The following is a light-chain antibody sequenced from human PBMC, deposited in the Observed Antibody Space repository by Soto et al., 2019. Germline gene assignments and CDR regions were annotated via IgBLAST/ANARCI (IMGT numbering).Light chain of an antibody. CDR2: GAS. Sequence: EIVLTQSPGTLSLSPGESATLSCRASQSVSSSYLAWYRQKPGQAPRLLIYGASTRATGIPERFSGSGSGTDFALTISRLGPEDFAVYYCQQYGSSPPTFVQGTRLEIK. CDR3: QQYGSSPPT. CDR1: QSVSSSY. V-gene: IGKV3-20*01. J-gene: IGKJ5*01.